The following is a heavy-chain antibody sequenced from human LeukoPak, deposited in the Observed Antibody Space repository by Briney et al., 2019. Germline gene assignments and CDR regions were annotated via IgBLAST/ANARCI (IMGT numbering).Heavy chain of an antibody. V-gene: IGHV4-59*01. CDR1: GGSISSYY. J-gene: IGHJ6*02. D-gene: IGHD6-13*01. CDR2: IYYSGST. CDR3: ARDLRLAAAGSYYYYGMDV. Sequence: PSETLSLTCTVSGGSISSYYWSWIRQPPGKGLEWIGYIYYSGSTNYNPSLKSRVTISVDTSKNQFSLKLSSVTAADTAVYYCARDLRLAAAGSYYYYGMDVWGQGTMVTVSS.